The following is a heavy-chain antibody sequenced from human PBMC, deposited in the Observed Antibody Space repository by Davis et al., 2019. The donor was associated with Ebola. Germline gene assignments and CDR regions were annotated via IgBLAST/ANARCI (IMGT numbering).Heavy chain of an antibody. D-gene: IGHD3-3*01. J-gene: IGHJ6*02. CDR2: LSGNAFNK. CDR3: AKGYYDFWSGYYAYYYYGMDV. Sequence: GESLKISCAASGFTFTTSAMGWVRQAPGKGLEYVSVLSGNAFNKYYPDSVRGRFISRDISNNMLYLQMNSLTPEDTAVYYCAKGYYDFWSGYYAYYYYGMDVWGQGTTVTVSS. V-gene: IGHV3-23*01. CDR1: GFTFTTSA.